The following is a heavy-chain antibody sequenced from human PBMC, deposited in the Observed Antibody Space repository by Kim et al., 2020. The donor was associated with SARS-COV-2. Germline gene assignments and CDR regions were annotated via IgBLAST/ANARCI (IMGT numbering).Heavy chain of an antibody. Sequence: GSLRLSCAASGFTFSSYGMSWVRQAPGKGLEWVSAISGGGDSTYYTDSVKGRFSISRDNSKNTLYLQMNTLRADDTAVYYCAKGTGKYYFDYWGQGSLVTVSS. CDR1: GFTFSSYG. D-gene: IGHD3-10*01. CDR3: AKGTGKYYFDY. J-gene: IGHJ4*02. CDR2: ISGGGDST. V-gene: IGHV3-23*01.